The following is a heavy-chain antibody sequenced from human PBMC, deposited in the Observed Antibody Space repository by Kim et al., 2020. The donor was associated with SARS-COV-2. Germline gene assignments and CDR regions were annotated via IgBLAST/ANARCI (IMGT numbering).Heavy chain of an antibody. V-gene: IGHV3-33*01. Sequence: FVDSVKGRFTISRDNSKNTLYLQMNSLRAEGTAVYFCARGDYIVTTVIDSWGQGTLVTVSS. J-gene: IGHJ4*02. D-gene: IGHD4-17*01. CDR3: ARGDYIVTTVIDS.